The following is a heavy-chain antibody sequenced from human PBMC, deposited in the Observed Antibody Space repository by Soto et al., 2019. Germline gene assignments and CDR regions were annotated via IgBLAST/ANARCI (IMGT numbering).Heavy chain of an antibody. V-gene: IGHV4-4*02. CDR1: CGSFTNNNL. D-gene: IGHD1-7*01. J-gene: IGHJ4*02. Sequence: SSVTMSLSCSVACGSFTNNNLWTWVRQPPGQGLEWIGEIYRTGSTNYNPSLKSRVTTSLDKSENQFSLKVTSLTAADTAVYYCASRDPGTSVDYWGQGTLVTVSS. CDR3: ASRDPGTSVDY. CDR2: IYRTGST.